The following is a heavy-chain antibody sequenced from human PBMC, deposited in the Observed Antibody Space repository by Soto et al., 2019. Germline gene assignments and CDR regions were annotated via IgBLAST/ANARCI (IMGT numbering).Heavy chain of an antibody. J-gene: IGHJ4*02. V-gene: IGHV3-23*01. CDR2: FRTGGDDGTT. D-gene: IGHD3-16*01. CDR3: AKKVISGRGSQYFDY. Sequence: PGGSLRLSCAASGFTFSSYSMSWVRQAPGKGLEWVSGFRTGGDDGTTYYADSVKGRFTISRDNSKNTLFLQMNSLRAEDTAIYYCAKKVISGRGSQYFDYWGQGTLVTVSS. CDR1: GFTFSSYS.